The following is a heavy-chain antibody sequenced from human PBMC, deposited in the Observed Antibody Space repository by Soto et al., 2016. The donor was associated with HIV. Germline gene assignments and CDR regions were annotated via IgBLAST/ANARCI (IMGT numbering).Heavy chain of an antibody. V-gene: IGHV3-15*01. CDR3: STTPGIAAAGTTPPYYGMDV. Sequence: EVKLVESGGGLVKPGGFLRLSCAASGFTCSNAWMSWVRQAPGKGLEWVGRIKSKSDGGTGEYTAAVKGRFTISRDDSKNIVYLQMNSLKTEDTAVYYCSTTPGIAAAGTTPPYYGMDVWGRRDHGHRLL. D-gene: IGHD6-13*01. CDR1: GFTCSNAW. J-gene: IGHJ6*02. CDR2: IKSKSDGGTG.